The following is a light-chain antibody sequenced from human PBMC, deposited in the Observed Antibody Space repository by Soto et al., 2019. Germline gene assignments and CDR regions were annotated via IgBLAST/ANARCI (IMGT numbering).Light chain of an antibody. CDR1: QSVLYSSNNKNY. CDR3: QQYYSTPLT. CDR2: WAS. Sequence: DIVMTQSPESLAVSLGERATSNCKSSQSVLYSSNNKNYLAWYQQKPGQPPKLLIYWASTRESGVPDRFSGSGSGTDFTLTISSLQAEDVAVYYCQQYYSTPLTFGPGTKVDIK. J-gene: IGKJ3*01. V-gene: IGKV4-1*01.